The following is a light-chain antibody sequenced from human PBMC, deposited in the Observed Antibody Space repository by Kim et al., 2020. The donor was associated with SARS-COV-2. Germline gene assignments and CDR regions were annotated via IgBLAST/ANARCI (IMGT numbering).Light chain of an antibody. CDR2: AAS. J-gene: IGKJ4*01. V-gene: IGKV1-27*01. CDR3: QKYNSAPLT. Sequence: DIQMTQSPSSLSASVGDRVTITCRASQAISNYLAWYQQKPGQVPKLLIYAASTLQSGVPSRFSGRGSGTDFTLTISSLQPEDVATYYCQKYNSAPLTFGGGTKVEIK. CDR1: QAISNY.